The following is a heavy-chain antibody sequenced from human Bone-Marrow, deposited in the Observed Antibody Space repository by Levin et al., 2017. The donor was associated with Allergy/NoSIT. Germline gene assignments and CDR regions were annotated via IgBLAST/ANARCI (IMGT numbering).Heavy chain of an antibody. V-gene: IGHV1-18*01. CDR3: AACITLVRGVPKYHFDC. CDR2: ISAHNGNS. CDR1: GYTFTRFG. J-gene: IGHJ4*02. Sequence: PGESLKISCKASGYTFTRFGVSWVRQAPGQGLEWMGWISAHNGNSNHAQKFQGRVTMTTDTSTSTAYMELRSLRSDDTAVYYCAACITLVRGVPKYHFDCWGQGTLVTVSS. D-gene: IGHD3-10*01.